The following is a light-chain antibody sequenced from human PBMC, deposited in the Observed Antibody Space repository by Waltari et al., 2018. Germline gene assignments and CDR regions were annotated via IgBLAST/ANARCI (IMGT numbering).Light chain of an antibody. CDR3: QQGYSSPYS. CDR2: RAS. V-gene: IGKV1-NL1*01. Sequence: IKMTQSPSSVSASVGDTATITCQASKVIGNNINWYQQKPGQAPKLLIYRASSLQSGVPSRFSGSGSGTDFTLTISSLQPEDFATYYCQQGYSSPYSFGQGTKVEIK. CDR1: KVIGNN. J-gene: IGKJ2*03.